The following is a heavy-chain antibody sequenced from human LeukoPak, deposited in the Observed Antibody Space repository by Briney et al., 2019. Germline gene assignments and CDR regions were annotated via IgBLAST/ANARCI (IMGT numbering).Heavy chain of an antibody. Sequence: GASVKVSCKASGVTFSDYALNWVRQAPGQGLEWMGVFIPILDTANSTQKFQGRLTITADISTNTVYMELSSLRSEDTAVYYCARTSAYSSGWYLGDYYYYMDVWGKGTTVTISS. CDR1: GVTFSDYA. CDR2: FIPILDTA. V-gene: IGHV1-69*10. CDR3: ARTSAYSSGWYLGDYYYYMDV. J-gene: IGHJ6*03. D-gene: IGHD6-19*01.